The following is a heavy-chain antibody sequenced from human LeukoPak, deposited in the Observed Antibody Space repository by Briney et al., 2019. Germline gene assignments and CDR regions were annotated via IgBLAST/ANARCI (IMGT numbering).Heavy chain of an antibody. CDR3: ARGKNVVVPAARNWFDP. J-gene: IGHJ5*02. CDR2: INPNSGGT. D-gene: IGHD2-2*01. V-gene: IGHV1-2*02. Sequence: ASVKVSCKASGYTFTGYYMHWVRQAPGQGLEWMGWINPNSGGTNYAQKFQGRVTMTRDTSISTVYMELSRLRSDDTAVYYCARGKNVVVPAARNWFDPWGQGTLVTVSS. CDR1: GYTFTGYY.